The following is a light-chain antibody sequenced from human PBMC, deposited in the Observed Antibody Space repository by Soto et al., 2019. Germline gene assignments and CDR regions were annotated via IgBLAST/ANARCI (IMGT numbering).Light chain of an antibody. CDR2: DVS. CDR1: SSDVGGYNY. V-gene: IGLV2-14*01. CDR3: SSYTSTNSWV. Sequence: QSVLTQSASVSGSPGQSITISCTGTSSDVGGYNYVSWYQQHPGKAPKLIIYDVSNRPSGVSTRFSASKSGNTASLTISGLQAEDEADYSCSSYTSTNSWVFGGGTQLTVL. J-gene: IGLJ3*02.